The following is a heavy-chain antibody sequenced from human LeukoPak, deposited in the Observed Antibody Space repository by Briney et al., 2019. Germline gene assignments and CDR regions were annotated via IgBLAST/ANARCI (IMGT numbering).Heavy chain of an antibody. D-gene: IGHD6-13*01. V-gene: IGHV4-34*01. J-gene: IGHJ4*02. CDR1: GGSFSGYY. CDR3: ARGRPWYGSSWYPFDY. CDR2: INHSGST. Sequence: SETLSLTCAVYGGSFSGYYWSWIRQPPGKGLEWIGEINHSGSTNYNPSLKSRVTISVDTSKNQFSLKLSSVTAADTAVYYCARGRPWYGSSWYPFDYWGQGTLVTVSS.